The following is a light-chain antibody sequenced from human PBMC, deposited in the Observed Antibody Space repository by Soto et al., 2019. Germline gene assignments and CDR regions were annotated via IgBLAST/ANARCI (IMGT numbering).Light chain of an antibody. CDR3: QQYNNWPRT. CDR1: QSVGSRY. V-gene: IGKV3-15*01. CDR2: GPS. Sequence: IVLTQSPGTLSLSPGERGSLSCRASQSVGSRYLAWYQQKPGQAPRLLVHGPSTRATGIPARFSGSGSGTEFTLTISSLQSEDFALYYCQQYNNWPRTFGPGTKVDIK. J-gene: IGKJ1*01.